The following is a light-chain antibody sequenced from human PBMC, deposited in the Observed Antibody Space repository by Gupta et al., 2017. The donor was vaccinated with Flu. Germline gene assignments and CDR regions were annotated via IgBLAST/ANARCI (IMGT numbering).Light chain of an antibody. Sequence: QAALAQPPAASGSPGESVPISCTGTSRDVCGYNYASWYQQNPGQAPILMIYKVSKRPSGVPDRFSGSRSGTTVSLTVSGLQAEDEADYYCHSSDSSNNFVFGAGTKVTVL. CDR2: KVS. V-gene: IGLV2-8*01. J-gene: IGLJ1*01. CDR3: HSSDSSNNFV. CDR1: SRDVCGYNY.